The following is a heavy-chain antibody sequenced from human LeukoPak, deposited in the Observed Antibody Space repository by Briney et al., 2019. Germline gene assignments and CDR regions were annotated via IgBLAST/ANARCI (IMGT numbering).Heavy chain of an antibody. CDR3: ARERVRGVIDY. CDR1: GYTFTSYG. J-gene: IGHJ4*02. D-gene: IGHD3-16*01. CDR2: ISTYNGNT. V-gene: IGHV1-18*04. Sequence: ASVTVSCKASGYTFTSYGISWVRQAPGQRLEWMGGISTYNGNTKYAQKLQDRVTMTTDTSTSTAYMELRSVRSDDPAVYYCARERVRGVIDYWGQGTLVTVSS.